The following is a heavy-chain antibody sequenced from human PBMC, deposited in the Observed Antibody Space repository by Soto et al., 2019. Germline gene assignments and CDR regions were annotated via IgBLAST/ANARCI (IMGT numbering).Heavy chain of an antibody. J-gene: IGHJ6*03. Sequence: PSETLSLTCTVSGGSISSYYWSWIRQPPGKGLEWIGYIYYSGSTNYNPSLKSRVTISVDTSKNQFSLKLSSVTAADTAVYYCARGEVGVLEWLSLPWYYMDVWGKGTTVTVSS. D-gene: IGHD3-3*01. CDR3: ARGEVGVLEWLSLPWYYMDV. CDR2: IYYSGST. V-gene: IGHV4-59*08. CDR1: GGSISSYY.